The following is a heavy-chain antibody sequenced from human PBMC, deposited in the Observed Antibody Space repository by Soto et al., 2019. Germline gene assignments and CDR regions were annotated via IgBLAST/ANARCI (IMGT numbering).Heavy chain of an antibody. CDR3: AKSPGDSHYYYGMDV. J-gene: IGHJ6*02. CDR1: GFTFSSYA. Sequence: GESLKISCAASGFTFSSYAMSWVRQAPGKGLEWVSAISGSGGSTYYADSVKGRFTISRDNSKNTLYLQMNSLRAEDTAVYYCAKSPGDSHYYYGMDVWGQGTTVTVSS. V-gene: IGHV3-23*01. CDR2: ISGSGGST. D-gene: IGHD7-27*01.